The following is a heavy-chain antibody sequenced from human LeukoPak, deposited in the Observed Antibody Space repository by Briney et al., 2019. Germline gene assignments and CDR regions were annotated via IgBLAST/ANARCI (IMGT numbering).Heavy chain of an antibody. J-gene: IGHJ4*02. Sequence: ASVKVSCKASGYTFTNFGITWVRQAPGQGLEWMAWISADNGNTNCAQNVQGRVTMTTDTSTSTAYMELRTLRFDDTAVYYCARAGAHLTTQLDYWGQGTLVTVSS. CDR1: GYTFTNFG. D-gene: IGHD4-11*01. CDR2: ISADNGNT. CDR3: ARAGAHLTTQLDY. V-gene: IGHV1-18*01.